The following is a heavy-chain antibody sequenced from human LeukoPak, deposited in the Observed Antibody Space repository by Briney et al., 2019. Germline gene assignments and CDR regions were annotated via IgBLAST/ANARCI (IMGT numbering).Heavy chain of an antibody. V-gene: IGHV3-23*01. J-gene: IGHJ3*02. CDR3: AKVVTMVRGVIPDAFDI. D-gene: IGHD3-10*01. Sequence: GGTLRLSCAASGFTFSSYGMSWVRQAPGKGLEWVSAISGSGGGTYYADSVKGRFTISRDNSKNTLYLQMNSLRAEDTAVYYCAKVVTMVRGVIPDAFDIWGQGTMVTVSS. CDR2: ISGSGGGT. CDR1: GFTFSSYG.